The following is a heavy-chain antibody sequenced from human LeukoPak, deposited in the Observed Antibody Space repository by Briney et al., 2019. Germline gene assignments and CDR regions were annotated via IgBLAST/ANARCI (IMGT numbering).Heavy chain of an antibody. CDR3: AKGIRVDTAMVTSYFDY. CDR2: ISWNSGSI. V-gene: IGHV3-9*01. CDR1: GFTLDDYA. D-gene: IGHD5-18*01. Sequence: GGSLRLSCAASGFTLDDYAMHWVRQAPGKGLEWVSGISWNSGSIGYADSVKGRFTISRDNAKNSLYLQMNSLRAEDTALYYCAKGIRVDTAMVTSYFDYWGQGTLVTVSS. J-gene: IGHJ4*02.